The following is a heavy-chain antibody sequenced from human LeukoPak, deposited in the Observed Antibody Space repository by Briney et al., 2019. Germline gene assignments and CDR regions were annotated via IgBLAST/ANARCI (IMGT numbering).Heavy chain of an antibody. J-gene: IGHJ6*02. CDR3: ARGQGSPGMDV. D-gene: IGHD3-10*01. CDR2: IYYSGST. V-gene: IGHV4-39*01. Sequence: PSETQSLTCTVSGGXISSRNYYWGWIRQPPGKGLEWIGSIYYSGSTYYNPSLKSRVTISVDTSKNQFSLNLSSVTATDTAVYFCARGQGSPGMDVWGQGTTVTVSS. CDR1: GGXISSRNYY.